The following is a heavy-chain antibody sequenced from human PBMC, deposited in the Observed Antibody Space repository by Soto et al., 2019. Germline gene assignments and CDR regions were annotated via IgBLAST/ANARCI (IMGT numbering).Heavy chain of an antibody. Sequence: QVQLQESGPGLVKPSETLSLTCTVSVSGGSVSTGVHYWSWIRQPPGKGLEWIGYIYYSGGTNYNPSLMSRVTISVNTSKNQFSLKLTSVTAADTAVYYCARGYYTSWYWFDRWGRGTLVTVSS. V-gene: IGHV4-61*08. CDR3: ARGYYTSWYWFDR. J-gene: IGHJ2*01. CDR2: IYYSGGT. D-gene: IGHD6-13*01. CDR1: GGSVSTGVHY.